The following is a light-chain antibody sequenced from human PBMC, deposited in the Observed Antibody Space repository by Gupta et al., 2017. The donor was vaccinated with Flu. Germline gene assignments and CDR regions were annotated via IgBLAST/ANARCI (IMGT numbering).Light chain of an antibody. V-gene: IGLV3-25*03. CDR3: QSTVNVDGWV. CDR2: KDS. Sequence: SGELTQPPSVSVSPGPTARITCSGDAFPRQYASWYQQRPGQAPILLLYKDSQRPSGIPERFSGSSSGTAVTLTISGVQAEDEADYYCQSTVNVDGWVFGGGTKLTVL. CDR1: AFPRQY. J-gene: IGLJ3*02.